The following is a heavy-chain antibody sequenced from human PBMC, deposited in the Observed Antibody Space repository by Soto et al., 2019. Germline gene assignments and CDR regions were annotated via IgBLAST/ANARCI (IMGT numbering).Heavy chain of an antibody. J-gene: IGHJ4*02. CDR1: GYTFSSYG. CDR2: ISANNGNT. CDR3: ARTLPPIAS. Sequence: QVQLVQSGAEVKKPGASVKVSCKASGYTFSSYGISWVRQAPGQGLEWMGWISANNGNTNYAQKLQGRVPMTTDTPPSTASIELRSLRSDATAVYYCARTLPPIASWGQGPLVPVSS. V-gene: IGHV1-18*01. D-gene: IGHD1-26*01.